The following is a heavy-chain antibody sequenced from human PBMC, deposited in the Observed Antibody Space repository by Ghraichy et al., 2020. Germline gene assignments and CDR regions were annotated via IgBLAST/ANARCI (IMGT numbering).Heavy chain of an antibody. D-gene: IGHD3-10*01. CDR3: ARDKRITMVRGVIITVSPFDY. CDR2: ISSSSSTI. V-gene: IGHV3-48*02. Sequence: GSLNISCAASGFTFSSYSMNWVRQAPGKGLEWVSYISSSSSTIYYADSVKGRFTISRDNAKNSLYLQINSLRDEDTAVYYCARDKRITMVRGVIITVSPFDYWGQGTLVTVSS. CDR1: GFTFSSYS. J-gene: IGHJ4*02.